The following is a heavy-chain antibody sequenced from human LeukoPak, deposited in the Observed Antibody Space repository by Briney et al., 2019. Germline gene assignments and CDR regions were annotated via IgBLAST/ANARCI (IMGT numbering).Heavy chain of an antibody. CDR1: GYTLSSYK. CDR3: ARYGFSSSWQGGWHAFDI. J-gene: IGHJ3*02. V-gene: IGHV1-46*01. Sequence: ASLRVSSKASGYTLSSYKMYWGREAPVQRREWRGIINPTVGDTIYAQKFQGRVTMTRDMSTSTVYMELSSLRSDDTAVYYCARYGFSSSWQGGWHAFDIWGQGTMVTVSS. CDR2: INPTVGDT. D-gene: IGHD6-13*01.